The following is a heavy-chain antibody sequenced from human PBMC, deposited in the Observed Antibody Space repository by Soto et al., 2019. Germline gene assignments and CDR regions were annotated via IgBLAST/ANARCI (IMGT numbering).Heavy chain of an antibody. CDR2: IIPILNSP. V-gene: IGHV1-69*13. J-gene: IGHJ6*02. Sequence: WASVKVSCKASGGTFGSYTITWVRRAPGQGLELLGGIIPILNSPAYAQKFQARVVITADEITNTAYMELNSLRFDDTAVYYCAREAPYCTSATCPKFYDMDVWGQGTTVTVYS. D-gene: IGHD2-2*01. CDR1: GGTFGSYT. CDR3: AREAPYCTSATCPKFYDMDV.